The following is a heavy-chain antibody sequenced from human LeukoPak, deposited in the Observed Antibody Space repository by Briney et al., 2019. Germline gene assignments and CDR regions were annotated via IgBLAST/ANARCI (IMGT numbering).Heavy chain of an antibody. J-gene: IGHJ4*02. CDR2: ISGSGGST. V-gene: IGHV3-23*01. CDR1: GFTFSSYA. CDR3: ARVLTGTASIIDY. Sequence: GGSLRLSCAASGFTFSSYAMSWVRQAPGKGLEWVSAISGSGGSTYYADSVKGRFTISRDNAKNTLYLQMNSLRAEDTAVYYCARVLTGTASIIDYWGQGTLVTVSS. D-gene: IGHD1-20*01.